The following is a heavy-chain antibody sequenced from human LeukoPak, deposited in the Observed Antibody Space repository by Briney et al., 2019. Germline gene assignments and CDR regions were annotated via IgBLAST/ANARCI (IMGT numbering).Heavy chain of an antibody. J-gene: IGHJ6*02. CDR1: GFTVRSDD. V-gene: IGHV3-53*01. CDR3: ARAAAGRAYYHYGMDV. D-gene: IGHD6-13*01. Sequence: GGSLRLSCAAFGFTVRSDDMNWVRQAPGRGLEWVSILDSDGSPSYADSVKGRFTISRDNSKNTLDLQMNSLRAEDTAVYYCARAAAGRAYYHYGMDVWGQGTTVTVSS. CDR2: LDSDGSP.